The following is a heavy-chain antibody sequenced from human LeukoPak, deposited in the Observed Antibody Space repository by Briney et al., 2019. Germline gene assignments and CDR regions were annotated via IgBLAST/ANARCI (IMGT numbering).Heavy chain of an antibody. V-gene: IGHV3-33*06. CDR3: AKSGGYCSSTSCNYYYMDV. J-gene: IGHJ6*03. Sequence: PGRSLRLSCTASGFNFSTYGMHWVRQAPGKGLEWVAVMWYDGSNKFYAESVKGRFTISRDNSKNTLYLQMNSLRAEDTAVYYCAKSGGYCSSTSCNYYYMDVWGKGTTVTVSS. CDR2: MWYDGSNK. CDR1: GFNFSTYG. D-gene: IGHD2-2*03.